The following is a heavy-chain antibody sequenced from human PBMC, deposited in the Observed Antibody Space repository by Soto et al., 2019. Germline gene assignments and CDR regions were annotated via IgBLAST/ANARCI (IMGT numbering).Heavy chain of an antibody. J-gene: IGHJ4*02. CDR3: ARDGGYCSGGSCYPISFDY. V-gene: IGHV3-48*01. CDR2: ISSSSSTI. Sequence: HPGGSLRLSCAASGFTFSSYSMNWVRQAPGKGLEWVSYISSSSSTIYYADSVKGRFTISRDNAKNSLYLQMNSLRAEDTAVYYCARDGGYCSGGSCYPISFDYWGQGTLVTVSS. D-gene: IGHD2-15*01. CDR1: GFTFSSYS.